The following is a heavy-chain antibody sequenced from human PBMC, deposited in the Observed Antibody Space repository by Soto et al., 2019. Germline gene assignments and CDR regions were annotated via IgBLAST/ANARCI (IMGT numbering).Heavy chain of an antibody. V-gene: IGHV4-30-4*01. CDR1: GGSISSGDYY. D-gene: IGHD4-17*01. CDR3: ARGFLQFCGEYFDL. Sequence: PSETLSLTCTVSGGSISSGDYYWSWIRQPPGKGLEWIGYIYYSGSTYYNPSLKSRVTISVDTSKNQFSLKLSSVTAADTAVYFCARGFLQFCGEYFDLWGQGTLVTVSS. J-gene: IGHJ4*02. CDR2: IYYSGST.